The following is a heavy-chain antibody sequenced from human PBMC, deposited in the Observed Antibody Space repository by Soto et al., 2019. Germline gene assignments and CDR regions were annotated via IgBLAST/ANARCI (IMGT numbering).Heavy chain of an antibody. D-gene: IGHD6-25*01. CDR1: GYTFTSYG. CDR2: ISALNGDT. V-gene: IGHV1-18*04. J-gene: IGHJ4*02. CDR3: TREAGWQRMVPYD. Sequence: QVQLVQSGSEVKKPGASXNVSCKAFGYTFTSYGXXXXRQVPGQXLEWLGWISALNGDTQYAQTMKGRLTVTTETSTTSIHMELRRLTPADTTVYYCTREAGWQRMVPYDWGQGTLVTVS.